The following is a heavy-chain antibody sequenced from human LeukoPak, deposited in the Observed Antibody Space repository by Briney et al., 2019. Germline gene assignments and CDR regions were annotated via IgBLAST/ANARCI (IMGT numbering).Heavy chain of an antibody. Sequence: EASVKVSCKASGYTFTSYGISWVRQAPGQGLEWMGWISAYNGNTNYAQKLQGRVTMTTDTSTSTAYMELRSLRSDGTAVYYCARGAAAGKPGEYLQHWGQGNLVTVSS. CDR2: ISAYNGNT. D-gene: IGHD6-13*01. V-gene: IGHV1-18*01. CDR1: GYTFTSYG. CDR3: ARGAAAGKPGEYLQH. J-gene: IGHJ1*01.